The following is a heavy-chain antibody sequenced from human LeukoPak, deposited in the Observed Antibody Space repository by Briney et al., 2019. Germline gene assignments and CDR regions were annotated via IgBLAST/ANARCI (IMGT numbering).Heavy chain of an antibody. CDR2: ILPIFGTA. V-gene: IGHV1-69*13. J-gene: IGHJ4*02. CDR3: ARAPRTPGHSSSWTHFDY. D-gene: IGHD6-13*01. CDR1: GGTFTSYA. Sequence: GASVKVSGKASGGTFTSYATSWVRQAPGQGLEWRGGILPIFGTAKYAQKFQGRVTITADESTSTAYMELSSLRSEDTAGYYCARAPRTPGHSSSWTHFDYWGQGTLVTVSS.